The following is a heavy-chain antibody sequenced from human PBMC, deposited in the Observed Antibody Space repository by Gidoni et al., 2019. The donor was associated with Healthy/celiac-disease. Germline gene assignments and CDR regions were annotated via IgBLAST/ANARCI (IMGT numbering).Heavy chain of an antibody. CDR1: GFTFSSYW. J-gene: IGHJ5*02. D-gene: IGHD1-7*01. Sequence: EVQLVESGGGLVQPGGSLRLSCAASGFTFSSYWRHWVRQAPGKGLVWVSRINSDGSSTSYADSVKGRFTISRDNAKNTLYLQMNSLRAEDTAVYYCARDVSPPVYNWNYDWFDPWGQGTLVTVSS. CDR2: INSDGSST. CDR3: ARDVSPPVYNWNYDWFDP. V-gene: IGHV3-74*01.